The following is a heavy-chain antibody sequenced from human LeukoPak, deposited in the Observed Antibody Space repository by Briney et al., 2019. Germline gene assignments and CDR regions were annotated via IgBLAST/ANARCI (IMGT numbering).Heavy chain of an antibody. Sequence: GGSLRLSCAASGFTFSSYEMNWVRQAPGKGLEWVSAISGSGGTTYYVDSVKGRFTISRDNSKNTLYLQINSLRDEDTAVYYCAKDHLPGIVVADRDYWGQGTLVTVSS. CDR3: AKDHLPGIVVADRDY. CDR2: ISGSGGTT. CDR1: GFTFSSYE. D-gene: IGHD6-19*01. V-gene: IGHV3-23*01. J-gene: IGHJ4*02.